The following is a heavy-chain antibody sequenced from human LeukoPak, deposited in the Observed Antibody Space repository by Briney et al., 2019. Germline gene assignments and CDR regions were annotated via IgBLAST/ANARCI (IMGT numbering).Heavy chain of an antibody. CDR1: GGSFSGYY. CDR2: INHSGSI. Sequence: KSSETLSLTYAVYGGSFSGYYWTWIRQPPGKGLEWIGEINHSGSINYNPSLKSRVTISVETSKHQFYLKRSSVADADTAVYYGARGDYANQRSNNWFDPWGQGTLVTVSS. D-gene: IGHD4-17*01. V-gene: IGHV4-34*01. CDR3: ARGDYANQRSNNWFDP. J-gene: IGHJ5*02.